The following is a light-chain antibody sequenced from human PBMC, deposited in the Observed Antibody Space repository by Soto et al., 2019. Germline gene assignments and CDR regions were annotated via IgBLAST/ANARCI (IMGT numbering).Light chain of an antibody. Sequence: QSVLTQPRSVSGSPGQSVTISCTGTSSNVGGYNYVSWYQQHPGKAPKLIIYDVNKRPSGVPDRFSGSKSGNTASLTISGLQPEDEDDYYCCSFADFYIFVLGTGTKVTVL. CDR3: CSFADFYIFV. V-gene: IGLV2-11*01. J-gene: IGLJ1*01. CDR2: DVN. CDR1: SSNVGGYNY.